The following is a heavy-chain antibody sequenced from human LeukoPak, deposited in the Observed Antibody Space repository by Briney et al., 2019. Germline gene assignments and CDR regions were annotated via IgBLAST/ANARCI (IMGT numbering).Heavy chain of an antibody. D-gene: IGHD3-16*02. CDR1: GYTFTSYG. CDR2: ISAYNGNT. J-gene: IGHJ4*02. CDR3: ARDIGGDYDYVWGSYRYTAVSFDY. V-gene: IGHV1-18*01. Sequence: ASVKVSCKASGYTFTSYGISWVRQAPRQGLEWMGWISAYNGNTNYAQKLQGRVTMTTDTSTSTAYMELRSLRSDDTAVYYCARDIGGDYDYVWGSYRYTAVSFDYWGQGTLVTVSS.